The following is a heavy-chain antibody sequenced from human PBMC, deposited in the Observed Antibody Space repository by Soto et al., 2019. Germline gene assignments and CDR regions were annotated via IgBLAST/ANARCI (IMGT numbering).Heavy chain of an antibody. J-gene: IGHJ6*03. CDR2: IYPGDSDT. V-gene: IGHV5-51*01. CDR3: ARVPGTYYMDV. Sequence: GESLKISCKGSGYSFTNYWIGWVRQIPGKGLEWMGIIYPGDSDTRYSPSFQGQVTISADKSISTAYLRWSSLKASDTAMYYCARVPGTYYMDVWGKGTTVTVSS. CDR1: GYSFTNYW. D-gene: IGHD6-19*01.